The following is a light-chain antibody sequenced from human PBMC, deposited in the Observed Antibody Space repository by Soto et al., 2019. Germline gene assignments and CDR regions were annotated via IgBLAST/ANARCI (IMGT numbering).Light chain of an antibody. Sequence: ETVLTQSPATLSLSPGERATLSCRASQSVCTFLAWYQQRPGQAPRLLIHGASNRATGIPARFSGSGSGTDFTLTISSLEPEDFAVYYCQQRIHWPPFTFGPGTKVDLK. V-gene: IGKV3-11*01. J-gene: IGKJ3*01. CDR1: QSVCTF. CDR2: GAS. CDR3: QQRIHWPPFT.